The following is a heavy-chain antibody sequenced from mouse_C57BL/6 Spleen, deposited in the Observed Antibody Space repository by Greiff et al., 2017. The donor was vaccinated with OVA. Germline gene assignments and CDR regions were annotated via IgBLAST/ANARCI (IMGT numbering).Heavy chain of an antibody. D-gene: IGHD2-1*01. CDR3: AREDGNSWCFDV. CDR1: GYAFTNYL. V-gene: IGHV1-54*01. J-gene: IGHJ1*03. CDR2: INPGSGGT. Sequence: QVQLQQSGAELVRPGTSVKVSCKASGYAFTNYLIEWVKQRPGQGLEWIGVINPGSGGTNYNEKFKGKATLTADKSSSTAYVQLSSLTSEDSAVYFCAREDGNSWCFDVWGTGTTVTVSS.